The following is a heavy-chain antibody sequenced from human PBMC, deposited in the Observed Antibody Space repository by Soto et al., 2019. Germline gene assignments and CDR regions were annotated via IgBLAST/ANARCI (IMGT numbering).Heavy chain of an antibody. CDR3: ARDHHGDYSSDY. Sequence: YTFTSYDMHWVRQAPGQGLEWMGWIGTYNGNTEYAQKFQGRVTMTTDTSTSTADMELRSLRSDDTSMYYCARDHHGDYSSDYWGQGTLVTVSS. CDR1: YTFTSYD. V-gene: IGHV1-18*01. CDR2: IGTYNGNT. D-gene: IGHD2-21*02. J-gene: IGHJ4*02.